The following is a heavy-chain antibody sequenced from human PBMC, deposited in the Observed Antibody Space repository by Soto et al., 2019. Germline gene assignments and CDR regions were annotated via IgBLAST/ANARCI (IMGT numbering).Heavy chain of an antibody. CDR3: ASRQHIVLEPAAVYSRYYGMDV. V-gene: IGHV1-69*12. J-gene: IGHJ6*02. Sequence: QVQLVQSGAEVKKPGSSVKVSCKASGGTFSSYAISWVRQAPGQGLEWMGGIIPIFGTANYAQKFQGRVTITADESTSTAYMELSSLRSEDTAVYYCASRQHIVLEPAAVYSRYYGMDVWGQGTTVTVSS. CDR2: IIPIFGTA. D-gene: IGHD2-2*01. CDR1: GGTFSSYA.